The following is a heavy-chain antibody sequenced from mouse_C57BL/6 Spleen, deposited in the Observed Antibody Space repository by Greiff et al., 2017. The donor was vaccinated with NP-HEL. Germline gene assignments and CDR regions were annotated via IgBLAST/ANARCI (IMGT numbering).Heavy chain of an antibody. V-gene: IGHV5-4*03. CDR3: GGDEWFAY. CDR2: ISDGGSYT. J-gene: IGHJ3*01. Sequence: EVKLMESGGGLVKPGGSLKLSCAASGFTFSSYAMSWVRQTPEKRLEWVATISDGGSYTYYPDNVKGRFTISRDNAKNNLYLQMSHLKSEDTAMYYCGGDEWFAYWGQGTLVTVSA. CDR1: GFTFSSYA. D-gene: IGHD3-3*01.